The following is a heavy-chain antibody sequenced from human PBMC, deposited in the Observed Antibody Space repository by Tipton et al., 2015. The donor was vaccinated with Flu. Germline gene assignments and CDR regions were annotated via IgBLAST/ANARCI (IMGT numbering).Heavy chain of an antibody. D-gene: IGHD6-6*01. CDR2: VYTSGNT. Sequence: LSCTVSGGSINSHYWSWIRQPAGKGLEWIGRVYTSGNTIYNPSLKGRVTMSLDASKNQFSLSLTSVTAADSAVYFCAKGRGAASSSGVFDSWGQGTLVTVSS. V-gene: IGHV4-4*07. CDR3: AKGRGAASSSGVFDS. CDR1: GGSINSHY. J-gene: IGHJ4*02.